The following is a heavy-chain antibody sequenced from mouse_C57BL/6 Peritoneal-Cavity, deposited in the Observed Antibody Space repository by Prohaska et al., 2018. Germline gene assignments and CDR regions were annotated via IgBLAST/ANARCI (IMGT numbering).Heavy chain of an antibody. J-gene: IGHJ2*01. CDR3: GLSNPYDYYVDY. CDR1: GYTFTDHT. V-gene: IGHV1-78*01. Sequence: QVQLQQSDAELVKPGASVKISCKVSGYTFTDHTIHWLKQRPEQGLEWIGYIYPRDGSTKYNEKFKGKATLTADKSSSTGYMKLNSLTAEESAVYFCGLSNPYDYYVDYWGQGTTLTVSS. CDR2: IYPRDGST. D-gene: IGHD2-5*01.